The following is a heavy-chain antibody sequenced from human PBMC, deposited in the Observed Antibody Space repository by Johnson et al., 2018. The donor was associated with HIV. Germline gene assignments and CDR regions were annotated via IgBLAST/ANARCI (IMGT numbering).Heavy chain of an antibody. CDR2: ISWNSGSI. D-gene: IGHD4-23*01. CDR1: GFIFNSYA. Sequence: VQLVESGGGLVQPGGSLRLSCAASGFIFNSYAMNWVRQTPGKGLEWVSGISWNSGSIGYADSVKGRFTISRDNSKNTLNLQMNGLRAEDTAVYHCARGIVGGNYAQRDAFDIWGQGTMVTVSS. CDR3: ARGIVGGNYAQRDAFDI. J-gene: IGHJ3*02. V-gene: IGHV3-23*04.